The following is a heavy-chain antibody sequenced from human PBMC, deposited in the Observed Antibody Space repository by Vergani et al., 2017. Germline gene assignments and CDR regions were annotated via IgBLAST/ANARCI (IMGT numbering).Heavy chain of an antibody. CDR2: ISYDGSNK. CDR1: GFTFSSYA. V-gene: IGHV3-30*04. CDR3: ARDTTIFGVVTPQDIPFDY. Sequence: QVQLVESGGGVVQPGRSLRLSCAASGFTFSSYAMHWVRQAPGKGLEWVAVISYDGSNKYYADSVKGRFTISRDNSKNKLYLQMNSLRAEDTAVYYCARDTTIFGVVTPQDIPFDYWGQGTLVTVSS. D-gene: IGHD3-3*01. J-gene: IGHJ4*02.